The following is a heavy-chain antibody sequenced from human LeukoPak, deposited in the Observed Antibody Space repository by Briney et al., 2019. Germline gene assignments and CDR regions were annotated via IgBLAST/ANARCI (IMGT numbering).Heavy chain of an antibody. CDR2: IYYSGST. CDR3: ARGDYYYYYYMDV. Sequence: SETLSLTCTVSGGSIRSYYWSWIRQPPGKGLEWIGYIYYSGSTNYNPSLKSRVTISVDTSKNQFSLKLSSVTAADTAVYYCARGDYYYYYYMDVWGKGTTVTVPS. V-gene: IGHV4-59*01. CDR1: GGSIRSYY. J-gene: IGHJ6*03.